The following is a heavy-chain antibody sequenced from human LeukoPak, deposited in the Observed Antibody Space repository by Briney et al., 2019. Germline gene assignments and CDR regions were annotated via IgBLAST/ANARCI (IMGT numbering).Heavy chain of an antibody. CDR2: INPNSGGT. J-gene: IGHJ3*02. D-gene: IGHD3-22*01. V-gene: IGHV1-2*04. CDR1: GYTFTGYY. CDR3: ARDSAFYYDSSGYHDAFDI. Sequence: ASVKVSCKASGYTFTGYYMHWVRQAPGQGLEWMGWINPNSGGTNYAQKFQGWVTMTRDTSISTAYVELSRLRSDDTAVYYCARDSAFYYDSSGYHDAFDIWGQGTMVTVSS.